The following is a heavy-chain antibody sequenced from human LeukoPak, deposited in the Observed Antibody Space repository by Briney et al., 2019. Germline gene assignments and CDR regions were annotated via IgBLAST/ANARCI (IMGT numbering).Heavy chain of an antibody. CDR3: ARAVRGYSYAYLPY. CDR1: GYTFSSYG. Sequence: GASVKVSFKASGYTFSSYGISWVRQAPGQGLECMGWISAYDGNTDYAQNLQGRVTMTTDTSTSTAYMELRSLRSDDTAVYYCARAVRGYSYAYLPYWGQGTLVTVSS. J-gene: IGHJ4*02. D-gene: IGHD5-18*01. V-gene: IGHV1-18*01. CDR2: ISAYDGNT.